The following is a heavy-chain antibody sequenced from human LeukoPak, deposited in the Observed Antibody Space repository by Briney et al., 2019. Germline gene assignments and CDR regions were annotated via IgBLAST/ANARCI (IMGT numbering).Heavy chain of an antibody. D-gene: IGHD3-22*01. CDR1: GFTFSSYS. CDR3: AIYYDSSGYYSPFDY. Sequence: PGGSLRLSCAASGFTFSSYSMNWVRQAPGKGLEWVSSISSSSSYIYYADSVKGRFTISRDNAKNSLYLQMNSLRAEATAVYYCAIYYDSSGYYSPFDYWGQGTLVTVSS. V-gene: IGHV3-21*01. J-gene: IGHJ4*02. CDR2: ISSSSSYI.